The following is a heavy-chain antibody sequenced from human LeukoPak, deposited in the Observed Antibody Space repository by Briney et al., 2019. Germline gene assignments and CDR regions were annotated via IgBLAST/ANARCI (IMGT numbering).Heavy chain of an antibody. CDR2: INWNGGST. CDR1: GFTFDDYG. D-gene: IGHD1-26*01. CDR3: ARAPAYSGSYYCVH. V-gene: IGHV3-20*04. J-gene: IGHJ4*02. Sequence: PGGSLRLSCAASGFTFDDYGMSWVRQAPGKGLEWVSGINWNGGSTGYADSVKGRFTISRDNAKNSLYLQMNSLRAEDTALYYCARAPAYSGSYYCVHWGQGTLVTVSS.